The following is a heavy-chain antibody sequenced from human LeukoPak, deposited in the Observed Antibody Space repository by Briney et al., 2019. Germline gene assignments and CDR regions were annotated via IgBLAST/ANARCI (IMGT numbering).Heavy chain of an antibody. CDR2: ISDNGGGT. V-gene: IGHV3-23*01. Sequence: GGSLRLSCVASGFIFRNYAMSWVRQAPGEGLEWVSGISDNGGGTYYADSVKGRFTISRGSSKNMLYLQMNSLRAEDTAVYYCAKESGALGAPLYDYWGQGILVTGSS. J-gene: IGHJ4*02. D-gene: IGHD4/OR15-4a*01. CDR3: AKESGALGAPLYDY. CDR1: GFIFRNYA.